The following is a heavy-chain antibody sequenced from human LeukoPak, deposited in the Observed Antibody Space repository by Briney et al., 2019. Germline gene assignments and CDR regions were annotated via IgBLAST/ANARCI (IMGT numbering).Heavy chain of an antibody. CDR1: GDSVSSNSAA. CDR2: TYYRSKWYN. Sequence: SQTLSLTCAISGDSVSSNSAAWNWIRQSPSRGLEWLGRTYYRSKWYNDYAVFVKSRITINPDTSKNQFSLQLNSVTPEDTAVYYCAREYVGSGYYFGAHYYYYYMDVWGKGTTVTVSS. J-gene: IGHJ6*03. D-gene: IGHD3-3*01. V-gene: IGHV6-1*01. CDR3: AREYVGSGYYFGAHYYYYYMDV.